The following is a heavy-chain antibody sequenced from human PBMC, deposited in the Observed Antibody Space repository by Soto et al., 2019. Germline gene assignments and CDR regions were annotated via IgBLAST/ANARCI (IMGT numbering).Heavy chain of an antibody. D-gene: IGHD6-19*01. Sequence: PGGSLRLSCEASGFSFNSHGIHWVRQAPGKGLEWVAVISYDGGNQAYADSVKGRFSISRDNSKNTVYLQMNSLRAEDTAVYYCARDRSSTYYYYGMDLWGQGTTVTVSS. CDR1: GFSFNSHG. J-gene: IGHJ6*02. CDR2: ISYDGGNQ. V-gene: IGHV3-30-3*01. CDR3: ARDRSSTYYYYGMDL.